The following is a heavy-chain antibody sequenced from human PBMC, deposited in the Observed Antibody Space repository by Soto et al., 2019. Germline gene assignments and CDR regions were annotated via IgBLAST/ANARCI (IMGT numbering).Heavy chain of an antibody. CDR3: ASTYYYGSGIRLDYFQH. V-gene: IGHV1-3*01. D-gene: IGHD3-10*01. J-gene: IGHJ1*01. CDR2: INAGNGNT. CDR1: GCTFTSYA. Sequence: GVGVKVSCQASGCTFTSYAMHFLLQAPGQRREGMGWINAGNGNTKYSQKFQGRVTITSYTSASKAYMDLGSLRSEATAVYDCASTYYYGSGIRLDYFQHWGQGTLVTVSS.